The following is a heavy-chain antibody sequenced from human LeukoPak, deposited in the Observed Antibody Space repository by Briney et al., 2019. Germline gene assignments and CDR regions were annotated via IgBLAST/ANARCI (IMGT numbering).Heavy chain of an antibody. CDR1: GGSISSGGYY. D-gene: IGHD1-26*01. CDR3: ARDSGSQEFDY. Sequence: SETLSLTCTVSGGSISSGGYYWSWIRQPPGKGLEWIGYIYHSGSTYYNPSLKSRVTISVDRSKNQFSLKLSSVTAADTAVYYCARDSGSQEFDYWGQGTLVTVSS. CDR2: IYHSGST. V-gene: IGHV4-30-2*01. J-gene: IGHJ4*02.